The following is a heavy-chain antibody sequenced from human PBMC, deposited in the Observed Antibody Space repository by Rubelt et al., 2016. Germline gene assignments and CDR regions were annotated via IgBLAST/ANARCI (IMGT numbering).Heavy chain of an antibody. CDR2: ISAYNGNT. J-gene: IGHJ4*02. CDR3: ARDPYGDRHHDY. V-gene: IGHV1-18*01. D-gene: IGHD4-17*01. CDR1: GYTFTSYG. Sequence: QVQLVQSGAEVKKPGASVKVSCKASGYTFTSYGISWVRQAPGQGLEWMGWISAYNGNTNYAQKFQGRVTMTTDTSTSKAYMGRRSLRSDDTAVYYCARDPYGDRHHDYWGQGTLVTVSS.